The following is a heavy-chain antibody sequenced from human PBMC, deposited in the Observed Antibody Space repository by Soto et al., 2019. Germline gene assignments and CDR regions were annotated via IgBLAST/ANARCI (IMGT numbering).Heavy chain of an antibody. CDR3: ARVSYYDFWGGYYRFDY. D-gene: IGHD3-3*01. CDR2: INHSGST. CDR1: VVSFSGYY. V-gene: IGHV4-34*01. J-gene: IGHJ4*02. Sequence: PSETLSLTCAFYVVSFSGYYWSCIRHPPGKGLEWIGEINHSGSTNYNPSLKSRVTISVDTSKNQFSLKLSSVTAADTAVYYCARVSYYDFWGGYYRFDYWGQGTLVTVSS.